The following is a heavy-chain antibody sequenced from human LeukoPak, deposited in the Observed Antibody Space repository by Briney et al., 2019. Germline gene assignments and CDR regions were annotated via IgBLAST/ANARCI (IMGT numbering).Heavy chain of an antibody. D-gene: IGHD2-21*02. CDR3: AKTLRSGDWYFDY. CDR2: ISVTGSST. CDR1: GFTSNSYA. V-gene: IGHV3-23*01. J-gene: IGHJ4*02. Sequence: GGSLRLSCVPSGFTSNSYAMSWVRQAPGQGLEWVSTISVTGSSTYYADSVKGRFTTSRDNSKNTLYLQMNGLRVEDTAVYYCAKTLRSGDWYFDYWGQGTLVTVSS.